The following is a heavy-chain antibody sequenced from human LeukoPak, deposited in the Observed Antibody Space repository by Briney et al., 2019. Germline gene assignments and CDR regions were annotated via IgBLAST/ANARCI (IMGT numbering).Heavy chain of an antibody. CDR1: GFTFSSYW. CDR3: ARDGHYDFWSGYYDYFDY. CDR2: IKQDGSEK. J-gene: IGHJ4*02. V-gene: IGHV3-7*01. D-gene: IGHD3-3*01. Sequence: GGSLRLSCAASGFTFSSYWMGWVRQAPGKGLEWVANIKQDGSEKYYVGSVKGRFTISRDNAKNSLYLQMNSLRAEETAVYYCARDGHYDFWSGYYDYFDYWGQGTLVTVSS.